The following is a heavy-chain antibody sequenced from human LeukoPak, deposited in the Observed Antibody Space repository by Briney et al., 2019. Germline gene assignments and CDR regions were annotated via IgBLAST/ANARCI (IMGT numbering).Heavy chain of an antibody. Sequence: SVKVSCKASGGTFSSYAISWVRRAPGQGLEWMGRIIPIFGTANHAQKFQGRVTITTDESTSTAYMELSSLRSEDTAVYYCARGIVGAAGAFDIWGQGTMVTVSS. CDR2: IIPIFGTA. J-gene: IGHJ3*02. CDR1: GGTFSSYA. V-gene: IGHV1-69*05. CDR3: ARGIVGAAGAFDI. D-gene: IGHD1-26*01.